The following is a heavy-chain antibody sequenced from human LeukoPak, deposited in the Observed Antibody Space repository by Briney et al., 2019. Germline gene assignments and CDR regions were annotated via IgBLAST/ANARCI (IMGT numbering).Heavy chain of an antibody. CDR3: TRGPGYHDSSYLDY. CDR2: ISYDGTNK. CDR1: RFTFSTYA. V-gene: IGHV3-30*04. J-gene: IGHJ4*02. D-gene: IGHD3-22*01. Sequence: GGSLRLSCAASRFTFSTYAMHWVRQAPGKGLEWVAVISYDGTNKNHADSVEGRFTISRDNSKNTLYLQMNSLRAEDTAVYYCTRGPGYHDSSYLDYWGQGTLVTVSS.